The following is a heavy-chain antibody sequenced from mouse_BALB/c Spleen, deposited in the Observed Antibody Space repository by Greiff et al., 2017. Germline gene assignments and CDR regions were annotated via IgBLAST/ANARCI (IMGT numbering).Heavy chain of an antibody. D-gene: IGHD1-1*01. V-gene: IGHV2-9*02. CDR2: IWAGGST. Sequence: VKLMESGPGLVAPSQSLSITCTVSGFSLTSYVVHWVRQPPGKGLEWLGVIWAGGSTNYNSALMSRLSISKDNSKSQVFLKMNSLQTDDTAMYYCASDYYGRSYNYAMDYWGQGTAGTVSS. J-gene: IGHJ4*01. CDR1: GFSLTSYV. CDR3: ASDYYGRSYNYAMDY.